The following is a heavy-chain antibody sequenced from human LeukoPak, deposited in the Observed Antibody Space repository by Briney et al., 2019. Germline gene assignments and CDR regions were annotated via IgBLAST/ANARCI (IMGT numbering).Heavy chain of an antibody. CDR3: ARIRDGGYEYYYYYMDV. CDR2: IYSSGST. Sequence: SETLSLTCTVSGGSISSGNYYWSWIRQPAGKGLEWIGRIYSSGSTNYNPSLKSRVTISVDTSKNQFSLKLSSVTAADTALYYCARIRDGGYEYYYYYMDVWGKGTTVTVSS. V-gene: IGHV4-61*02. CDR1: GGSISSGNYY. J-gene: IGHJ6*03. D-gene: IGHD3-22*01.